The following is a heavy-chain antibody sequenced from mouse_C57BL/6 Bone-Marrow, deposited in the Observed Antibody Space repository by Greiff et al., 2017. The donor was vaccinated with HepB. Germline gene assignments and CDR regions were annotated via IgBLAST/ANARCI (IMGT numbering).Heavy chain of an antibody. Sequence: EVHLVESEGGLVQPGRSMKLSCTASGFTFSDYYMAWVRQVPEKGLEWVANINYDGSSTYYLDSLKSRFIISRDNAKNILYLQMSSLKSEDTATYYCAREDYGSSPWYFDVWGTGTTVTVSS. V-gene: IGHV5-16*01. J-gene: IGHJ1*03. CDR3: AREDYGSSPWYFDV. CDR1: GFTFSDYY. CDR2: INYDGSST. D-gene: IGHD1-1*01.